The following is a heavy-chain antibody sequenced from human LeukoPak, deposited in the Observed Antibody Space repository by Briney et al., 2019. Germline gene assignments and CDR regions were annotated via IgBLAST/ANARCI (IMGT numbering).Heavy chain of an antibody. CDR2: ISAYNGNT. CDR3: ARDSKDVYRECSGGSCYCDY. CDR1: GYTFTSYG. D-gene: IGHD2-15*01. V-gene: IGHV1-18*01. J-gene: IGHJ4*02. Sequence: AASVKVSCKASGYTFTSYGISWVRQAPGQGLEWMGWISAYNGNTNYAQKLQGRVTMTTDTSTSTAYMELRSLRSDDTAVYYCARDSKDVYRECSGGSCYCDYWGQGTLVTVSS.